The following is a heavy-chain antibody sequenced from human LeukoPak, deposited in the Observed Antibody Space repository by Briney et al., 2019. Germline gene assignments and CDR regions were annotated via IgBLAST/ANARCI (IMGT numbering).Heavy chain of an antibody. J-gene: IGHJ6*03. CDR3: ARIPGRLRADYYYYYMDV. CDR2: TNAYNGNT. D-gene: IGHD5-12*01. V-gene: IGHV1-18*01. Sequence: ASVKVSCKASGYTFTSYGISWVRQAPGQGLEWMGWTNAYNGNTNYAQKLQGRVTMTTDTSTSTAYMELRSLRSDDTAVYYCARIPGRLRADYYYYYMDVWGKGTTVTVSS. CDR1: GYTFTSYG.